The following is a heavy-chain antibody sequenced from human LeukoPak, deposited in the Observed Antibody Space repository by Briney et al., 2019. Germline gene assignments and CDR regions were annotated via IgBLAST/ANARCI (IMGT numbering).Heavy chain of an antibody. CDR3: ARTQYYDSSDTLTY. V-gene: IGHV3-30*04. CDR2: ISYDGSNK. D-gene: IGHD3-22*01. Sequence: PGGSLRLSCAASGFTFSSYAMHWVRQAPGKGLEWVAVISYDGSNKYYADSVKGRFTISRDNSKNTLYLQMNSLRAEDTAVYYCARTQYYDSSDTLTYWGQGTLVTVSS. J-gene: IGHJ4*02. CDR1: GFTFSSYA.